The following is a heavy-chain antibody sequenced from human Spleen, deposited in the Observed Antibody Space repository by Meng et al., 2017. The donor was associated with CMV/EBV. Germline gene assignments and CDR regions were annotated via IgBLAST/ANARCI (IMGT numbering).Heavy chain of an antibody. CDR3: ARSRTTGYHPKSFDY. CDR1: GYTFTGYY. V-gene: IGHV1-2*02. Sequence: ASVKVSCKASGYTFTGYYMHWVRQAPGQGLEWMGWINPNSGGTNYAQKFQGRVSMTRDTSISTAYMELSSLRSDDTAVYYCARSRTTGYHPKSFDYWGQGTLVTVSS. CDR2: INPNSGGT. J-gene: IGHJ4*02. D-gene: IGHD3-9*01.